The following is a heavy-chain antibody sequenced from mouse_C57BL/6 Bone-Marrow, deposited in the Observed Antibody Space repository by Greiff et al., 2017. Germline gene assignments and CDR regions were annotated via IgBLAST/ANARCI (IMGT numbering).Heavy chain of an antibody. Sequence: QVQLQQSGAELVKPGASVKISCKASGYTFTSYWMHWVKQRPGQGLEWIGVIHPNSGSTNYNEKFKSKATLTVDKSTSTAYMQLRSLTSEDSAVYYCATVIAPSAYFDYWGQGTTLTVSS. CDR1: GYTFTSYW. CDR2: IHPNSGST. V-gene: IGHV1-64*01. CDR3: ATVIAPSAYFDY. D-gene: IGHD1-1*01. J-gene: IGHJ2*01.